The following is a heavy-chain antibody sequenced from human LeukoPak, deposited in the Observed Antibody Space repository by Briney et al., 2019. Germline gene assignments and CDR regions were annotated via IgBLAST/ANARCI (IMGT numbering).Heavy chain of an antibody. Sequence: NHGESLKISCKGSGYSFTKYWIGWVRQMPGKGLEWMGIIYPGDSDTRYSPSFQGQVTISADKSISTAYLQWSSLKASDTAMYYCASDIVGTTRSAFDIWGQGTMVTVSS. V-gene: IGHV5-51*01. J-gene: IGHJ3*02. CDR3: ASDIVGTTRSAFDI. CDR2: IYPGDSDT. D-gene: IGHD1-26*01. CDR1: GYSFTKYW.